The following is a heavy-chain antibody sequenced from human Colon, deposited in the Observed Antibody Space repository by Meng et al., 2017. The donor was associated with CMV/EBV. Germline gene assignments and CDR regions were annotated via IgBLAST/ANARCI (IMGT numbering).Heavy chain of an antibody. D-gene: IGHD3-10*01. V-gene: IGHV1-69*10. CDR1: GGTFSNYA. CDR2: IIPYLGIA. J-gene: IGHJ4*02. Sequence: KVSCEAPGGTFSNYAISWVRQAPGQGLEWMGGIIPYLGIANYTQKFQGRVTISADKFTSTAYMELSSLRSEDTAVYYCARDGWGSLDSWGQGTLVTVSS. CDR3: ARDGWGSLDS.